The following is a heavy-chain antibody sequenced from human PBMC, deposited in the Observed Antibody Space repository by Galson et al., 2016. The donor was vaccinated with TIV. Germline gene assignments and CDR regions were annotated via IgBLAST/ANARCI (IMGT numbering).Heavy chain of an antibody. Sequence: SVKVSCKASGDTFNSYVFNWVRQAPGQGLEWMGGIIPLFGTTNYAQRFQGRVTITADESTSTAYMELSSLRSEDTALYYCARDRNTAQDTYHYYYGMDVWGQGTTVTVSS. CDR3: ARDRNTAQDTYHYYYGMDV. D-gene: IGHD5-18*01. CDR2: IIPLFGTT. CDR1: GDTFNSYV. J-gene: IGHJ6*02. V-gene: IGHV1-69*13.